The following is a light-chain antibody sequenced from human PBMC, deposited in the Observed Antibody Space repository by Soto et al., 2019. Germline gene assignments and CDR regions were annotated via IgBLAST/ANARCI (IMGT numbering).Light chain of an antibody. CDR2: DVS. J-gene: IGLJ1*01. V-gene: IGLV2-14*03. CDR3: SSFTTNTSYV. CDR1: SSDFGAYDY. Sequence: QSALTQPASVSGSPGQSITISCTGTSSDFGAYDYVSWYQQHPGEVPKLMIFDVSDRPSGVSNRFSGSKSGNTASLTISGLQSEDEADYYCSSFTTNTSYVFGTGTKLTVL.